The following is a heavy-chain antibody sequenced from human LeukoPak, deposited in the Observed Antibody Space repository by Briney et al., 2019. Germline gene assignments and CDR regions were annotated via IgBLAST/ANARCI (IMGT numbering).Heavy chain of an antibody. CDR2: ISSNGGST. CDR3: VKAPGSLWFGELSY. D-gene: IGHD3-10*01. J-gene: IGHJ4*02. V-gene: IGHV3-64D*06. Sequence: GGSLRLSCSASGFTFSSYAMHWVRQAPGKGLEYVSAISSNGGSTYYADSVKGRLTISRDNSKNTLYLQMSSLRAEDTAVYYCVKAPGSLWFGELSYWGQGTLVTVSS. CDR1: GFTFSSYA.